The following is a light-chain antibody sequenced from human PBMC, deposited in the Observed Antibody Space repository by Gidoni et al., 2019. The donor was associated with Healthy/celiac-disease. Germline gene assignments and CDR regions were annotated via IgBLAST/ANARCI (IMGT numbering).Light chain of an antibody. CDR2: GAS. J-gene: IGKJ3*01. CDR1: QIVSSSY. V-gene: IGKV3-20*01. Sequence: EIVLTQSPGTLSLSPGERATLSCRASQIVSSSYLAWYQQKPGQAPRLLIYGASSRATGIPDRFSGSGSGTDFTLTISRLEPEDFAVYYCQQYGSSPHFGPXTKVDIK. CDR3: QQYGSSPH.